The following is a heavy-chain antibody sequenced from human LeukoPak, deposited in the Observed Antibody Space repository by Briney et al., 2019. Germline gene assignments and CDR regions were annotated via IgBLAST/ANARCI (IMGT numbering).Heavy chain of an antibody. V-gene: IGHV3-48*01. CDR3: ARVSITMIVVGDY. Sequence: GGSLRLSCAAPGFTFSSYSMNWVPQAPGKGLEWVSYISSSSSTIYNADSVKGRFTISRDNAKNSLYLQMNSLRAEDTAVYYCARVSITMIVVGDYWGQGTLITVSS. J-gene: IGHJ4*02. CDR2: ISSSSSTI. D-gene: IGHD3-22*01. CDR1: GFTFSSYS.